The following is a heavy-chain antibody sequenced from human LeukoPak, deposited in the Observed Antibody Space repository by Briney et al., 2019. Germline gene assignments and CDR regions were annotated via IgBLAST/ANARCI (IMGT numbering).Heavy chain of an antibody. J-gene: IGHJ4*02. D-gene: IGHD3-10*01. V-gene: IGHV4-39*01. Sequence: SGTLSLTCTVSGGSISSTNYYWGWISQPPGKGLEWIGSIYYSGSTYYNPSLKSRITISVDTSKNQFSLKLTSVTAADTAVYYCATVDRGWFGVGEYWGQGTLVTVSS. CDR1: GGSISSTNYY. CDR3: ATVDRGWFGVGEY. CDR2: IYYSGST.